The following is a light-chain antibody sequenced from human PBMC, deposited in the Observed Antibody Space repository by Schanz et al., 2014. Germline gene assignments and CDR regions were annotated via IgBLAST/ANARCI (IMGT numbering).Light chain of an antibody. Sequence: EIVLTQSPATLSLSPGARATLSCRASQSVSNNYLAWYQQKPGQAPRLLIYGASSRATGVPDRFSGSGSGTDFTLTVSSLQSEDFADYYCQQYSKSPLTFGGGTKVEI. J-gene: IGKJ4*01. CDR1: QSVSNNY. CDR3: QQYSKSPLT. CDR2: GAS. V-gene: IGKV3-20*01.